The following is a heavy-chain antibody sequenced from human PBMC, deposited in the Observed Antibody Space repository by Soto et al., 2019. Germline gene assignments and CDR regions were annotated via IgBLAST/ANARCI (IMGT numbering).Heavy chain of an antibody. CDR3: AIAKIDCSGYSTPQT. J-gene: IGHJ3*01. CDR2: ILPIPGIA. Sequence: QVQLVQSGAEVKKPGSSVKVSCKASGGTFSRYTISWVRHGPGQELEWMGWILPIPGIANYAQKLQDSVTITADKSTIKAYGYLSNLTSEFTAVYYCAIAKIDCSGYSTPQTRGQRTMVTVSS. V-gene: IGHV1-69*02. CDR1: GGTFSRYT. D-gene: IGHD3-22*01.